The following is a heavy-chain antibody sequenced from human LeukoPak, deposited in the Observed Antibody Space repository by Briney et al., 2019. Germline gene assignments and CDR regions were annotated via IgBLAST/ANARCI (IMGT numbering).Heavy chain of an antibody. J-gene: IGHJ4*02. CDR2: ISSSGSTI. CDR3: ARDNRVDGSFDY. D-gene: IGHD5-12*01. V-gene: IGHV3-48*03. CDR1: GFTFSTYE. Sequence: GGSLRLSCAASGFTFSTYEMNWVRQAPGRGLEWVSYISSSGSTIYYADSVKGRFTISRDNAKSSLYLQMNSLRAEDTAVYYCARDNRVDGSFDYWGQGTLVTVSS.